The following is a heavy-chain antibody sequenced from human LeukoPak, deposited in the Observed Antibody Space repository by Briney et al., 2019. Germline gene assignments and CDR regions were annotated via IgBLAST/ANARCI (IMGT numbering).Heavy chain of an antibody. CDR3: ARDSGGGSGSYYRYFDY. J-gene: IGHJ4*02. Sequence: SETLSLTCTVSGGSISSYYWSWIRQPPGKGLEWIGYIYYSGSTNYNPSLQGRVTISLDTSKNQFSLKLTSMTAADTAVYYCARDSGGGSGSYYRYFDYWGQGTLVTVSS. CDR2: IYYSGST. D-gene: IGHD3-10*01. CDR1: GGSISSYY. V-gene: IGHV4-59*12.